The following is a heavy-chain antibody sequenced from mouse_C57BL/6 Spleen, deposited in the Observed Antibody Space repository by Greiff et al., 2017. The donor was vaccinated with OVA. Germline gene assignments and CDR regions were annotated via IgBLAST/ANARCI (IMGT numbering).Heavy chain of an antibody. CDR3: ARRDYDGYYFDY. V-gene: IGHV1-26*01. CDR1: GYTFTDYY. J-gene: IGHJ2*01. D-gene: IGHD2-4*01. Sequence: EVKLQQSGPELVKPGASVKISCKASGYTFTDYYMNWVKQSHGKSLEWIGDINPNNGGTSYNQKFKGKATLTVDKSSSTAYMELRSLTSEDSAVYYCARRDYDGYYFDYWGQGTTLTVSS. CDR2: INPNNGGT.